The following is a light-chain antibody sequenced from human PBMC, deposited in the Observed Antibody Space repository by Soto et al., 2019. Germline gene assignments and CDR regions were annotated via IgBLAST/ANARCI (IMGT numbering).Light chain of an antibody. CDR2: EVS. CDR3: SSYTSSSTRV. J-gene: IGLJ1*01. V-gene: IGLV2-14*01. CDR1: SIDVGGYNY. Sequence: QSVLTQPASVSGSPGQSITISCTGTSIDVGGYNYVSWYQQHPGKAPKLMIYEVSNRPSGVSNRFSGSKSGNTASLTISGLQAEDEADYYCSSYTSSSTRVFGTGTKLTVL.